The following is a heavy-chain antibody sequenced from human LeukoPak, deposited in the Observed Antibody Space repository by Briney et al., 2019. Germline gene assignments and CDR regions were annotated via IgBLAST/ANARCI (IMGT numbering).Heavy chain of an antibody. CDR3: AGVNINGYDILTGYYTAGYYFDY. J-gene: IGHJ4*02. Sequence: TSQALSLTCTVSGGSISSGDYYWSWIRQPPGKGLEWIGYIYYSGSTYYNPSLKSRVTISVDTSKNQFSLKLSSVTAADTAVYYCAGVNINGYDILTGYYTAGYYFDYWGQGTLVTVSS. V-gene: IGHV4-30-4*08. D-gene: IGHD3-9*01. CDR2: IYYSGST. CDR1: GGSISSGDYY.